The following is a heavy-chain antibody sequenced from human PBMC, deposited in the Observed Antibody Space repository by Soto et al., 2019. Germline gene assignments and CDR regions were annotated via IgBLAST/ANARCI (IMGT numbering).Heavy chain of an antibody. CDR3: ARGWVGTGSHYFRF. Sequence: QVQLQQWGAGLLKPSDTLSLTCAVYGESFSGYYWSWIRQPPGKGLEWIGEINRSRSTNHNPSLNSRVTISVDTSKNQFSLKLNSVTAADTAVYYCARGWVGTGSHYFRFWGQGTLVTVSS. J-gene: IGHJ4*02. D-gene: IGHD3-9*01. CDR2: INRSRST. CDR1: GESFSGYY. V-gene: IGHV4-34*01.